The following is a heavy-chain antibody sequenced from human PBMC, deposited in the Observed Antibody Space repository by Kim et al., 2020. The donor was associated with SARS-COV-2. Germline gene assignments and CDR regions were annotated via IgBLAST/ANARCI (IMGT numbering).Heavy chain of an antibody. CDR1: GFSFSDYH. V-gene: IGHV3-11*01. CDR3: LREPAS. J-gene: IGHJ5*02. CDR2: INTYGSST. Sequence: GGSLRLSCAASGFSFSDYHMSWIRQAPGKGLEWVAYINTYGSSTEYADSVNGRFTISRDNAKKSLSLQMNRLTPEDTAAYYCLREPASWGQGTLGTVSS.